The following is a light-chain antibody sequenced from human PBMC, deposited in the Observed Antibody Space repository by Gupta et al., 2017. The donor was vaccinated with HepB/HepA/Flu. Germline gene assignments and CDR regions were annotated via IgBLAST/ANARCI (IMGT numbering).Light chain of an antibody. Sequence: DVVMTQSPLSLPVTLRQPASISCRSSQSLVYSDGHTYLNWFQQRPGQSPRRLIYKVSNRDSGVPDRFSGSGSGTDFTLKISRVEAEDVGLYYCMQATHWPLTFGGGTKVEIK. CDR3: MQATHWPLT. J-gene: IGKJ4*01. V-gene: IGKV2-30*01. CDR1: QSLVYSDGHTY. CDR2: KVS.